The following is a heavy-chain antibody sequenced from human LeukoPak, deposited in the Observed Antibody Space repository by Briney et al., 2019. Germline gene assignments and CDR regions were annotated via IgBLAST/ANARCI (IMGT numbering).Heavy chain of an antibody. V-gene: IGHV3-23*01. CDR1: GFTFSSYA. CDR2: ISGSGGST. CDR3: GRHRELRAVAGPDFYYYTDV. Sequence: GGSLRLSCAASGFTFSSYAMSWVRQAPGKGLEWVSAISGSGGSTYYADSVKGRFTISRDNSKNTLYLQMNSLRAEDTAVYYCGRHRELRAVAGPDFYYYTDVWGKGTTVTVSS. D-gene: IGHD6-19*01. J-gene: IGHJ6*03.